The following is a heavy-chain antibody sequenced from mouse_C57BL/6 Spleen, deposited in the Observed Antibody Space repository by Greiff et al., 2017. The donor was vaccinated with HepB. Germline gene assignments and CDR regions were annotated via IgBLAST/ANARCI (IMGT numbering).Heavy chain of an antibody. Sequence: QVQLQQSGAELVRPGASVTLSCKASGYTFTDYEMHWVKQTPVHGLEWIGAIDPETGGTAYNQKFKGKAILTADKSSSTAYMELRSLTSEDSAVYYCTRSGLYYDYDGGYWGQGTTLTVSS. V-gene: IGHV1-15*01. J-gene: IGHJ2*01. D-gene: IGHD2-4*01. CDR3: TRSGLYYDYDGGY. CDR2: IDPETGGT. CDR1: GYTFTDYE.